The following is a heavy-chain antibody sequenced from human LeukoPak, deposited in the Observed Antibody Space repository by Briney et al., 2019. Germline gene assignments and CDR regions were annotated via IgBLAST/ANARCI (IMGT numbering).Heavy chain of an antibody. V-gene: IGHV4-59*01. D-gene: IGHD5-18*01. J-gene: IGHJ4*02. CDR1: GGSISYYY. Sequence: SETLSLTCTVSGGSISYYYGSWIREPPGKGLEWIGYVYYSGSTSYNPSLKGRVTISVDTSKNQFSLKLRSLTAADTAVYYCARTTYSYGFDHWGRGALVTVSS. CDR2: VYYSGST. CDR3: ARTTYSYGFDH.